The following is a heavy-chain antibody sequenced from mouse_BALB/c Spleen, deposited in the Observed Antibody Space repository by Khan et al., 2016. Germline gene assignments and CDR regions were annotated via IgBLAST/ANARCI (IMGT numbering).Heavy chain of an antibody. CDR1: GFDFSGYW. CDR2: INPDSSTI. D-gene: IGHD1-1*01. CDR3: RRLYYYGFVDY. Sequence: EVKLLESGGGLVQPGGSLKLSCAASGFDFSGYWMNWVRQAPGKGLEWIGEINPDSSTINYKPSLKDKFIISRDNAKNTLYLQMSKVRSEDTALYDSRRLYYYGFVDYWGQGTTLTVSA. V-gene: IGHV4-1*02. J-gene: IGHJ2*01.